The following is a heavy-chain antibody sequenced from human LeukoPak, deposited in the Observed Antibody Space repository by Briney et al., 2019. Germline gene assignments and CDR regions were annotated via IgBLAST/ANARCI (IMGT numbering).Heavy chain of an antibody. CDR2: INPNSGGT. CDR1: GYTFTGYY. V-gene: IGHV1-2*02. J-gene: IGHJ4*02. CDR3: ARDLWSGRDGYNDY. D-gene: IGHD5-24*01. Sequence: ASVKVSCKASGYTFTGYYMHWVRQAPGQGLEWMGWINPNSGGTNYAQKFQGRVTMTRDTSISTAYMELSRLRSDDTAVYYCARDLWSGRDGYNDYWGQGTLVTVSS.